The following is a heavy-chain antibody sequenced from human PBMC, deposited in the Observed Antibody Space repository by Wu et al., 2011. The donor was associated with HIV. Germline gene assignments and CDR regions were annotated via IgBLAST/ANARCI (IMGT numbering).Heavy chain of an antibody. J-gene: IGHJ5*02. Sequence: QVQLEQSGVEVKKPGASVKVSCKASGYNFKRHGISWVRQAPGQGLEWMGRIGTYNGNTNYAQKFQGRVIVTIDTSTSTAYMELRSLRSDDTAVYYCARVGPCSSTSCYMKWFDPWGQGTLVTVSS. CDR3: ARVGPCSSTSCYMKWFDP. D-gene: IGHD2-2*02. CDR1: GYNFKRHG. CDR2: IGTYNGNT. V-gene: IGHV1-18*01.